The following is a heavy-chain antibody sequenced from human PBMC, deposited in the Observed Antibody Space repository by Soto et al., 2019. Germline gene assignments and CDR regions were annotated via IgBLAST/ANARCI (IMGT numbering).Heavy chain of an antibody. Sequence: GGSLRLSCAASGFTFSSYAMSWVRQAPGKGLEWVSAISGSGGSTYYADSVKGRFTISRDNSKNTLYLQMNSLRAEDAAVYYCARDQLYYNDISGRPLNAFDVWGQGTMVTV. D-gene: IGHD3-22*01. CDR1: GFTFSSYA. V-gene: IGHV3-23*01. CDR2: ISGSGGST. J-gene: IGHJ3*01. CDR3: ARDQLYYNDISGRPLNAFDV.